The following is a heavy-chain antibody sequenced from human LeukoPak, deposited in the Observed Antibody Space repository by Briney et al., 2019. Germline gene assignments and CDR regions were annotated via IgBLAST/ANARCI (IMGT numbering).Heavy chain of an antibody. V-gene: IGHV3-53*01. CDR3: GRDLGGRSGY. CDR2: IYSGGST. J-gene: IGHJ4*02. Sequence: GGSLRLSCAASGFTVSSNYMSWVRQAPGKGLEWVSVIYSGGSTYYADSVKGRFSISRDNAKNTLYLQMNSLRAEDTAVYYCGRDLGGRSGYWGQGTLVTVSS. D-gene: IGHD1-26*01. CDR1: GFTVSSNY.